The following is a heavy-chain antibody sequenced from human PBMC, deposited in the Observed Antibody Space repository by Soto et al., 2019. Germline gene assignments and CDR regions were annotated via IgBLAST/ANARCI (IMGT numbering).Heavy chain of an antibody. Sequence: ASVKVSCKASGYTFTNYGFSWVRQAPGQGLEWMGWISAYNGNTNYAQSLQGRVSMTTDTSTSTAYMELRSLRSDDTAVYYCARDGGSGWLLYFEYWGQGTLVTVSS. J-gene: IGHJ4*02. CDR1: GYTFTNYG. D-gene: IGHD6-19*01. V-gene: IGHV1-18*01. CDR2: ISAYNGNT. CDR3: ARDGGSGWLLYFEY.